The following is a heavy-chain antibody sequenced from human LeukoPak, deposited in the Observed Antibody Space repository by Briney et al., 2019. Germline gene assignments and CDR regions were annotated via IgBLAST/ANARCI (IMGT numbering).Heavy chain of an antibody. CDR3: ARDLNSSGYTNWFDP. V-gene: IGHV4-59*01. CDR2: IYYSGST. D-gene: IGHD3-22*01. Sequence: SETLSLTCTGSGGSLSRYYWSWSRQPPGKGLEWVGHIYYSGSTNYNPSLNSRVTISVDTSKNQFSLKLSSVTAADTAVYYCARDLNSSGYTNWFDPWGQGTLVTVSS. J-gene: IGHJ5*02. CDR1: GGSLSRYY.